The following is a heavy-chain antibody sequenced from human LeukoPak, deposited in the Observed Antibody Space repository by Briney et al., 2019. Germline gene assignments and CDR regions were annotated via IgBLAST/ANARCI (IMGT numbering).Heavy chain of an antibody. Sequence: SETLSLTCTVSGGSISSYYWSWIRQPPGKGLEWIGYIYYSGSTNYNPSLKSRVTISVDTSKNQFSLKLSSVTAADTAVYYCARAPYCSSTSCYKGYGEFDYWGQGTLVTVSS. D-gene: IGHD2-2*02. CDR3: ARAPYCSSTSCYKGYGEFDY. CDR2: IYYSGST. V-gene: IGHV4-59*08. J-gene: IGHJ4*02. CDR1: GGSISSYY.